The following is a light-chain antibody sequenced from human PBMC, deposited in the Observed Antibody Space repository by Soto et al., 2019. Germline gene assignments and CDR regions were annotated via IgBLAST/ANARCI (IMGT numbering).Light chain of an antibody. V-gene: IGKV1-39*01. CDR2: AAS. J-gene: IGKJ1*01. CDR3: QQSYSMLWT. CDR1: QSISSY. Sequence: DIPMTQSPSSLSASVGDRVTITCRASQSISSYLNWYQQKPGKAPKLLIYAASSLQSGVPSRFSGSGSGTDFTLTINSLQPEDFATYYCQQSYSMLWTFGQGTKVEIK.